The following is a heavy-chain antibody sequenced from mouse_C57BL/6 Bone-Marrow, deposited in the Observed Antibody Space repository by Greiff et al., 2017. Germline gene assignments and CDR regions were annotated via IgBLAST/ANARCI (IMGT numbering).Heavy chain of an antibody. CDR3: AKVSTVVEGFAY. J-gene: IGHJ3*01. CDR2: IWGDGST. Sequence: VQVVESGPGLVAPSQSLSITCTVSGFSLTSYGVSWVRQPPGKGLEWLGVIWGDGSTNYHSALISRLSISKDNSKSQVFLKLNSRQTDDTATYYCAKVSTVVEGFAYWGQGTLVTVSA. CDR1: GFSLTSYG. V-gene: IGHV2-3*01. D-gene: IGHD1-1*01.